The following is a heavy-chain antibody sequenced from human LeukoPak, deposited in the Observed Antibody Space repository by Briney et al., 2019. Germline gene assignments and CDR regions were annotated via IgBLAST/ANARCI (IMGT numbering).Heavy chain of an antibody. D-gene: IGHD5-24*01. CDR1: GGSISSHY. CDR2: IYYSGST. V-gene: IGHV4-59*11. CDR3: ARSEMATISPFDY. Sequence: SETLSLTCTVSGGSISSHYWSWIRQPPGKGLEWIGYIYYSGSTNYNPSLKSRVTISVDTSKNQFSLKLSSVTDADTAVYYCARSEMATISPFDYWGQGTLVTVSS. J-gene: IGHJ4*02.